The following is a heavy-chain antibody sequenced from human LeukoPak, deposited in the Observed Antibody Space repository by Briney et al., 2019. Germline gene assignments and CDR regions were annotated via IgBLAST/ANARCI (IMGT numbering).Heavy chain of an antibody. J-gene: IGHJ3*02. CDR3: ARMGVSDAFDI. CDR2: ISAYNGNI. Sequence: ASVKVSCKASGYTFTTYAITWVRQTPGQGLECLAWISAYNGNINYAQKFQGRVTMTTDTSTSTAYMELRSLTSDDTAVYYCARMGVSDAFDIWGQGTMVTVSS. V-gene: IGHV1-18*01. CDR1: GYTFTTYA. D-gene: IGHD3-16*01.